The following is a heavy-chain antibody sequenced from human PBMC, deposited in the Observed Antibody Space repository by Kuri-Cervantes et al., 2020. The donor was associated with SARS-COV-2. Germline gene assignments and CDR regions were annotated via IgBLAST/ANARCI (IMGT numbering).Heavy chain of an antibody. CDR1: GFTFSSYA. CDR2: IIPIFGTA. J-gene: IGHJ4*02. V-gene: IGHV1-69*05. Sequence: KISCAASGFTFSSYAMSWVRQAPGQGLEWMGGIIPIFGTANYAQKFQGRVTITTDESTSTAYMELSSLRSEDTAVYYCARDARRDEGYYFDYWGQGTLVTVSS. CDR3: ARDARRDEGYYFDY. D-gene: IGHD5-24*01.